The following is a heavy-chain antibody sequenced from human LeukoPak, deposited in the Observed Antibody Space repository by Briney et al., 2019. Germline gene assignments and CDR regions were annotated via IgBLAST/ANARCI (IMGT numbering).Heavy chain of an antibody. CDR2: IIPIFGTA. Sequence: ASVKVSCKASGGTFSSYAISWVRQAPGQGLEWMGGIIPIFGTANYAQKFQGRVTITTDESTSTAYMELSSLRSEDTAVYYCARGGRCSSTSCYTASYNWFDPWGQGTLVTVSS. J-gene: IGHJ5*02. D-gene: IGHD2-2*02. CDR1: GGTFSSYA. V-gene: IGHV1-69*05. CDR3: ARGGRCSSTSCYTASYNWFDP.